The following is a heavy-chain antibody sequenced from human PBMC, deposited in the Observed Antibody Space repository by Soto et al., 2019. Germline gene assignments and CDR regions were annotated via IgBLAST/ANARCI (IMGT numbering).Heavy chain of an antibody. D-gene: IGHD1-7*01. CDR1: GYTFTTYA. CDR2: INAGNGNT. J-gene: IGHJ6*02. Sequence: GASLKGSCKASGYTFTTYAMHWVRPAPGQRLEWMGWINAGNGNTKYSQKFQGRVTITRDTSASTAYMELSSLRSEDTAVYYCASNHLGTKPYGMDVWGQGTTVTVSS. CDR3: ASNHLGTKPYGMDV. V-gene: IGHV1-3*01.